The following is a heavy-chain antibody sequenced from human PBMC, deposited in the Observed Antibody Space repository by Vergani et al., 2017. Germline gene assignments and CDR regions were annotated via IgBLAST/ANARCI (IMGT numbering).Heavy chain of an antibody. CDR3: ARDSPMATIVD. Sequence: QVHLVQSGAEMKKPGASVKVSCKTFGYNLTGNYIHWVRQAPGQGLEWIGWVNPNSGSTNHVQKFQGRITMTTDTSISTAYMELSRLRSDDTAVYYCARDSPMATIVDWGQGTLVTVSS. J-gene: IGHJ4*02. V-gene: IGHV1-2*02. D-gene: IGHD5-24*01. CDR2: VNPNSGST. CDR1: GYNLTGNY.